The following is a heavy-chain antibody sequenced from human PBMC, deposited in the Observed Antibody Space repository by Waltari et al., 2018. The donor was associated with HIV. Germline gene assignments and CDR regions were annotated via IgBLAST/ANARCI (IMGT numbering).Heavy chain of an antibody. D-gene: IGHD3-3*01. CDR2: IIPISGKT. J-gene: IGHJ5*02. CDR3: ARLGRSRFLEWIPFDP. V-gene: IGHV1-69*12. CDR1: GRTFRSYA. Sequence: VQLLQSGAVVPHPGSSVKVSCKTSGRTFRSYAISWVGNAPGQGLECMRGIIPISGKTNYEQKFQGRVTITADESTSTANMELNSLKSEDTAVYYCARLGRSRFLEWIPFDPWGQGTLVTVSS.